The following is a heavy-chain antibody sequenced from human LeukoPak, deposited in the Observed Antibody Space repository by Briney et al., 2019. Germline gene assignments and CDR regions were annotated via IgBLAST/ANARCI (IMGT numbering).Heavy chain of an antibody. V-gene: IGHV3-9*01. CDR1: GFVFDDYA. CDR2: VGWHGGSI. Sequence: GGSLRLSCVASGFVFDDYAIHWVRQAPGKGLEWVSGVGWHGGSIGYADSVKGRFTVSRDNAKSSLYLQMNSLRTEDTALYYCARDKSARRSYGDAFDIWGQGTVVTVSS. CDR3: ARDKSARRSYGDAFDI. D-gene: IGHD6-6*01. J-gene: IGHJ3*02.